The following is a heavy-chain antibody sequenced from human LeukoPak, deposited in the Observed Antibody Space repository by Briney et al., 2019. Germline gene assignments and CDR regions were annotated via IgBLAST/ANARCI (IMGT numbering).Heavy chain of an antibody. J-gene: IGHJ4*02. CDR1: GYTFTSYD. CDR3: ARGLRDTVRGVTIPAY. V-gene: IGHV1-8*01. CDR2: MNPNSGNT. D-gene: IGHD3-10*01. Sequence: ASVKVPCKASGYTFTSYDINWVRQATGQGLEWMGRMNPNSGNTGYAQKFQGRVTMTRNTSISTAYMELSSLRSEDTAVYYCARGLRDTVRGVTIPAYWGQGTLVTVSS.